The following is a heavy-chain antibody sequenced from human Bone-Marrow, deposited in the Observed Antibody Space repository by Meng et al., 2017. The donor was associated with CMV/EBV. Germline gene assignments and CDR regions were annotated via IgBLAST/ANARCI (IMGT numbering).Heavy chain of an antibody. V-gene: IGHV3-48*01. CDR2: ISSSGTTI. Sequence: GESLKISCAASGFPFSSYAMHWVRQAPGKGLEWLSYISSSGTTIKYADSVKGLFTVSRDNSKNTLYLQMNSLRAEDTAVYYCARDRHDFWSDYYSGCFDPWGQGTLVTVSS. J-gene: IGHJ5*02. CDR1: GFPFSSYA. CDR3: ARDRHDFWSDYYSGCFDP. D-gene: IGHD3-3*01.